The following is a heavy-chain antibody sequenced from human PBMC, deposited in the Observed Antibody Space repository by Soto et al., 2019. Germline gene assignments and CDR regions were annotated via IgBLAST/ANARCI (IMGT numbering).Heavy chain of an antibody. Sequence: XDSLKLSCQCSGNSCAGYLITLVLQMPGKGLEWMGRIDPSDSQTYYSPSFRGHVTISAAKSITTVFLQWSSLRASDTAMYYCARQIYDSDSGPNFQYYFDSWGQGTLVTVSS. D-gene: IGHD3-22*01. CDR3: ARQIYDSDSGPNFQYYFDS. CDR1: GNSCAGYL. CDR2: IDPSDSQT. V-gene: IGHV5-10-1*01. J-gene: IGHJ4*02.